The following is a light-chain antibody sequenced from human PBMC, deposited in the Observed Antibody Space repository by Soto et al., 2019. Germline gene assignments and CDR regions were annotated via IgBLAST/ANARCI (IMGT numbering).Light chain of an antibody. CDR2: GAS. CDR1: QSVSSN. J-gene: IGKJ4*01. V-gene: IGKV3-15*01. Sequence: EIVMTQSPATLSVSPGERATLSCRSSQSVSSNLAWYQQKPGQAPRLLIYGASTRATGIPARFSGSGSGTEFTLTISSLQSEDFEVYYCQQYNNGPLTFGGGTKVDIK. CDR3: QQYNNGPLT.